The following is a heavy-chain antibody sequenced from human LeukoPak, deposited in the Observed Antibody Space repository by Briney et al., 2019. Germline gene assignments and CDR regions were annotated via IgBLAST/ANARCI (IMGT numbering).Heavy chain of an antibody. CDR3: ASDYGGNSFQDY. Sequence: GGSLRLSCAASGFTFSDYYMSWIRQAPGKGLEWVSYISSSGSTIYYADSVNGRFTISRDNAKNSLYLQMNSLRAADTAVYYCASDYGGNSFQDYWGQGTLVTVSS. CDR2: ISSSGSTI. V-gene: IGHV3-11*01. D-gene: IGHD4-23*01. J-gene: IGHJ4*02. CDR1: GFTFSDYY.